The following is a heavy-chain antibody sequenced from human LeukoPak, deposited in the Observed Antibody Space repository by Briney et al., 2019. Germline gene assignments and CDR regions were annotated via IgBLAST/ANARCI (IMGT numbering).Heavy chain of an antibody. CDR1: GGSISSSIYY. CDR2: IYYSGST. J-gene: IGHJ3*02. Sequence: SETLSLTCTVSGGSISSSIYYWGWIRRPPGKGLEWIGSIYYSGSTYYNPSLNSRVTISVDTSKNQFSLKLSSVTAADTAVYYCARVRPYDSSGYRTGAFDIWGQGTMVTVSS. V-gene: IGHV4-39*01. CDR3: ARVRPYDSSGYRTGAFDI. D-gene: IGHD3-22*01.